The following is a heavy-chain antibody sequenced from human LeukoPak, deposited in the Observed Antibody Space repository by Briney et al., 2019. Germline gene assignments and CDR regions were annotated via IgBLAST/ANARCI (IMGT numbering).Heavy chain of an antibody. J-gene: IGHJ6*02. CDR2: IVVGSGNT. CDR1: GFTFTSSA. CDR3: ARDLYYDSSGQRYYYGMDV. Sequence: VASVKVSCKASGFTFTSSAVQWVRQARGQRLEWIGWIVVGSGNTNYAQKFQERVTITRDMSTSTAYMELSSLRSDDTAVYYCARDLYYDSSGQRYYYGMDVWGQGTTVTVSS. V-gene: IGHV1-58*01. D-gene: IGHD3-22*01.